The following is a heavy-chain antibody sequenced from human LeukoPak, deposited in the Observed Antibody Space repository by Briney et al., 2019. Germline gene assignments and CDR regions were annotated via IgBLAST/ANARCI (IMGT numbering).Heavy chain of an antibody. CDR2: IREDGTEK. J-gene: IGHJ4*02. CDR3: AKVPDYYGSGRYH. Sequence: GGSLRLSCTASGFTFSGAWMTWVRQAPGKGLEWVANIREDGTEKNYVDSVKGRFTISRDNAKNSLYLQMNSLRAEDTAVYYCAKVPDYYGSGRYHWGQGTLVTVSS. CDR1: GFTFSGAW. V-gene: IGHV3-7*01. D-gene: IGHD3-10*01.